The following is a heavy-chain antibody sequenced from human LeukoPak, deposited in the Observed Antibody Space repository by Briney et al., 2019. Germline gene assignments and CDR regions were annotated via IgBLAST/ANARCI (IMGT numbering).Heavy chain of an antibody. CDR1: GGSISRYY. CDR2: LYPSGST. CDR3: ARQGYCSGGSCYDWFDP. J-gene: IGHJ5*02. Sequence: SETLSLTCIVSGGSISRYYWSWIRQPAGKGLEWIGRLYPSGSTNYNPPLKSRVAMSVDTSKSQFSLKLSSVTAADTAVYYCARQGYCSGGSCYDWFDPWGQGTLVTVSS. V-gene: IGHV4-4*07. D-gene: IGHD2-15*01.